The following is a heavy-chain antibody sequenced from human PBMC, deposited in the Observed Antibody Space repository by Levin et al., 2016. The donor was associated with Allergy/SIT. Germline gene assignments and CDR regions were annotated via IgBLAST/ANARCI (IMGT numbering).Heavy chain of an antibody. CDR2: INHSGSI. V-gene: IGHV4-34*01. CDR3: ARNKPGRRGNFDY. Sequence: WIRQPPGKGLEWIGEINHSGSINYNPSLKSRVTISIDPSKNELSLKLSSVTAADTAVYYCARNKPGRRGNFDYWGQGSLVTVSS. J-gene: IGHJ4*02. D-gene: IGHD1-14*01.